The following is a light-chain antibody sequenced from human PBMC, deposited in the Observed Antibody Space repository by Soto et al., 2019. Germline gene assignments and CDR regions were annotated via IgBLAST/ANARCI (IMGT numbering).Light chain of an antibody. CDR2: GAS. Sequence: THTPTTLYGSEEDGSTLSCRASQSVSSKLAWYQQKPGQAPRLLIYGASTRATGIPARFTGSGSGTEFTLIISRLQSEDSAVYYCQHDRSWMWKFGEGTKVEIK. CDR3: QHDRSWMWK. J-gene: IGKJ1*01. CDR1: QSVSSK. V-gene: IGKV3-15*01.